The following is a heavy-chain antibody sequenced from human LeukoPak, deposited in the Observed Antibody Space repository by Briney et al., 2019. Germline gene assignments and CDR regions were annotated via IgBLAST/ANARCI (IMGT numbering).Heavy chain of an antibody. CDR3: ARGYQFMDA. CDR1: GFTFSSYS. V-gene: IGHV3-48*01. CDR2: ISSSSSTI. Sequence: GGSLRLSCAASGFTFSSYSMTWVRQAPGKGLEWVSYISSSSSTIYYADPVKGRFTISRDNAKNSLYLQMNSLRAEDTAVYYCARGYQFMDAWGQGTTVTVSS. J-gene: IGHJ6*02. D-gene: IGHD1-14*01.